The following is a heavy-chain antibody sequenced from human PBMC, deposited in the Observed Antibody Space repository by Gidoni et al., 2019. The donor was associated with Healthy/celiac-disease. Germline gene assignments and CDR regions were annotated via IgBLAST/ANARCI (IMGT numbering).Heavy chain of an antibody. V-gene: IGHV3-11*05. Sequence: QVQLVESGGGLVKPGGSLSLSCAAPGFTLSDYYMSWIRQAPGKGLEWVSYSSSSSSYTNYADSVKGRFTISRDNAKNSLYLQMNCLGAEDTAVYYCARVQDYYYGMDVWGQGTTVTVSS. J-gene: IGHJ6*02. CDR3: ARVQDYYYGMDV. CDR1: GFTLSDYY. CDR2: SSSSSSYT.